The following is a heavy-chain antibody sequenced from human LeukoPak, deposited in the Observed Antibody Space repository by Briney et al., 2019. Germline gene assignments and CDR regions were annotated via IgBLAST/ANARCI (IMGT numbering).Heavy chain of an antibody. CDR1: GGSISSYY. J-gene: IGHJ4*02. Sequence: PSETLSLTCTVSGGSISSYYWSWIRQPPGKGLEWIGYIYYSGSTNYNPSLKSRVTISLDTSKSQFSLKLTSVTAADTAVYYCARSGGYSSPQYYWGQGTLVTVSS. CDR3: ARSGGYSSPQYY. CDR2: IYYSGST. D-gene: IGHD6-19*01. V-gene: IGHV4-59*01.